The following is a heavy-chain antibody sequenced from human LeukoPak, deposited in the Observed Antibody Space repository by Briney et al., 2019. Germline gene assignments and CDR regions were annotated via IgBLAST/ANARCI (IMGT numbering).Heavy chain of an antibody. V-gene: IGHV3-11*05. CDR2: ISSSSSYT. CDR1: GFNFSDYY. J-gene: IGHJ2*01. Sequence: GGSLRLSCAASGFNFSDYYMSWLRQAPGKGLEWVSYISSSSSYTNYADSLKGRFTVSRDNAKNSLYLQMNSLRAEDTAVYYCARAPYDSSGYQYWYFDLWGRGTLVTVSS. D-gene: IGHD3-22*01. CDR3: ARAPYDSSGYQYWYFDL.